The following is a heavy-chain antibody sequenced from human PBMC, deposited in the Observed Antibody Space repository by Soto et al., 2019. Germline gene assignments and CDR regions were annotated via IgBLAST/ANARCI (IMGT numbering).Heavy chain of an antibody. CDR1: GGTFSSYA. V-gene: IGHV1-69*13. CDR3: ARSPKKDYGGAYYFDY. CDR2: IIPIFGTA. D-gene: IGHD4-17*01. J-gene: IGHJ4*02. Sequence: SVKVSCKASGGTFSSYAISWVRQAPGQGLEWMGGIIPIFGTANYAQKFQGRVTITADESTSIAYMELSSLRSEDTAVYYCARSPKKDYGGAYYFDYWGQGTLVTVSS.